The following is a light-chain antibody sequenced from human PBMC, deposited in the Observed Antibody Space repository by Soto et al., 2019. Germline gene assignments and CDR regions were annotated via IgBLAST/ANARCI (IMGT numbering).Light chain of an antibody. CDR1: QSLLYISNNQNY. V-gene: IGKV4-1*01. Sequence: DIVMTQSPDSLAVSLGERATINCKSSQSLLYISNNQNYLGWYQQKPGQPPKLLIYGASTRESVVRDRFSGGGSGTDFTLTINSLRTEDGALYYYQQYYSSITFGQGTRLQIK. CDR2: GAS. J-gene: IGKJ5*01. CDR3: QQYYSSIT.